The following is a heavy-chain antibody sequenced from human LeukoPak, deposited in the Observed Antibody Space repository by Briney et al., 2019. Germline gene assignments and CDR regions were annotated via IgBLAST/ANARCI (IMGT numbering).Heavy chain of an antibody. V-gene: IGHV3-74*01. Sequence: GGSLRLSCAASGFTFSNYAMSWVRQAPGKGLVWVSRINTDGSTTNYADAVKGRFTITRDNAKNTVYLQMNSLRAEDTAVYYCVTEIHRLDSGEDYWGQGTLVTVSS. D-gene: IGHD3-16*01. CDR3: VTEIHRLDSGEDY. CDR1: GFTFSNYA. CDR2: INTDGSTT. J-gene: IGHJ4*02.